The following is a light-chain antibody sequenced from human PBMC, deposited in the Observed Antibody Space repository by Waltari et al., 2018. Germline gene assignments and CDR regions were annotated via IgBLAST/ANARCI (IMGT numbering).Light chain of an antibody. V-gene: IGKV1-39*01. Sequence: DLQMTQAPFSLSADVGDRVTITCRASESISFSLNWYQQKAGEAPRLLIYASSSLYNGDPSRFSGSGSGTDFTLTINSLQPEDFATYYCQQIYSTPFTFGPGTKVDV. J-gene: IGKJ3*01. CDR2: ASS. CDR3: QQIYSTPFT. CDR1: ESISFS.